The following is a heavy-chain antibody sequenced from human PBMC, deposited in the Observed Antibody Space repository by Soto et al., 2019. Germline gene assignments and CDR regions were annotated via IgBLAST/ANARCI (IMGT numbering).Heavy chain of an antibody. CDR2: ISSSSSYI. CDR1: GFTFSNAW. J-gene: IGHJ4*02. D-gene: IGHD3-10*01. V-gene: IGHV3-21*01. Sequence: PGGSLRLSCAASGFTFSNAWMSWVRQAPGKGLEWVSSISSSSSYIYYADSVKGRFTISRDNAKNSLYLQMNSLRAEDTAVYYCARVRITMVPGVFDYWGQGTLVTVSS. CDR3: ARVRITMVPGVFDY.